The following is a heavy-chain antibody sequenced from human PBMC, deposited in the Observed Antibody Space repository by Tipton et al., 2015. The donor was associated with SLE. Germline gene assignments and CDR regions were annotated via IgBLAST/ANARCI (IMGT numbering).Heavy chain of an antibody. D-gene: IGHD4-17*01. Sequence: TLSLTCTVSGGSISSYYWSWIRQPPGKGLEWIGYIYYSGSTNYNPSLKSRVTISVDTSKNQVSLKLSSVTAADTAAYYCARANGDYVQDYWGQGTLVTVSS. CDR2: IYYSGST. J-gene: IGHJ4*02. CDR3: ARANGDYVQDY. CDR1: GGSISSYY. V-gene: IGHV4-59*01.